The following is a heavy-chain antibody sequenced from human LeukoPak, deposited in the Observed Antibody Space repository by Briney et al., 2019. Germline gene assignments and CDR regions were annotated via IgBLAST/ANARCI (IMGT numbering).Heavy chain of an antibody. CDR2: INHSGST. V-gene: IGHV4-34*01. Sequence: SETLSLTCAVYGGSFSGYHRSWIRQPPGKGLEWIGEINHSGSTNYNPSLKSRVTISVDTSKNQFSLKLSSVTAADTAVYYCAVRLWFGEFYFDYWGQGTLVTVSS. CDR1: GGSFSGYH. D-gene: IGHD3-10*01. CDR3: AVRLWFGEFYFDY. J-gene: IGHJ4*02.